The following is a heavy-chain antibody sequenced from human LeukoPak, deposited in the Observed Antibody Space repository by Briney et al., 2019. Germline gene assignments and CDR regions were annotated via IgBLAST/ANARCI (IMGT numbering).Heavy chain of an antibody. CDR2: ISYDGSNK. Sequence: GGSLRLSCAASGFTFSSYAMHWVRQAPGKGLEWVAVISYDGSNKYYADSVKGRFTISRDNSKNTLNLQMNSLRAEDTAVYYCASFSGYAPDYWRQGPLVTVPS. D-gene: IGHD5-12*01. J-gene: IGHJ4*02. CDR3: ASFSGYAPDY. V-gene: IGHV3-30-3*01. CDR1: GFTFSSYA.